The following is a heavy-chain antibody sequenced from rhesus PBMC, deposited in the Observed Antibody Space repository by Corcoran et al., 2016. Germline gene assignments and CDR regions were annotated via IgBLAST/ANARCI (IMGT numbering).Heavy chain of an antibody. CDR3: ATSGYSYSLDY. V-gene: IGHV4-65*01. CDR1: GGSVRSSNW. D-gene: IGHD5-12*01. Sequence: QVQLQESGPGLVKPSETLSLTCAASGGSVRSSNWWSWLRQPPGKGLEWIGYISGSSGSTYYNPSLKSRVTISTDTSKNQFSLKLSSVTAADTAMYYCATSGYSYSLDYWGQGVLVTVSS. CDR2: ISGSSGST. J-gene: IGHJ4*01.